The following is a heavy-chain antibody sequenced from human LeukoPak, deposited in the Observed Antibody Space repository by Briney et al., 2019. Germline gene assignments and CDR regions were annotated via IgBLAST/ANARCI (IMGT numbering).Heavy chain of an antibody. J-gene: IGHJ3*02. D-gene: IGHD5-24*01. Sequence: GGSLRLSCAASGFTFSSYGMHWVRQAPGKGLEWVAVIWYDGSNKYYADSVKGRFTISRDNSKNTLYLQMNSLRAEDTAVYYCARAGRWLQSTVDAFDIWSQGTMVTVSS. CDR3: ARAGRWLQSTVDAFDI. CDR2: IWYDGSNK. V-gene: IGHV3-33*01. CDR1: GFTFSSYG.